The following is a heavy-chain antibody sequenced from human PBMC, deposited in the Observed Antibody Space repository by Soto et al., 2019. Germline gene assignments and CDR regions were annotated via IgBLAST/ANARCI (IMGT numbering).Heavy chain of an antibody. CDR3: ARGATGI. CDR2: ISGSGGST. Sequence: EVQLLESGGGLVQPGGSLRLSCAASGFTFSSYVMCWVRQAPGKGLEWVSSISGSGGSTDYADSVKGRFTISRDNAKNSLYLQMNSLRAEDTAVYYCARGATGIWGQGTLVTVSS. V-gene: IGHV3-23*01. J-gene: IGHJ4*02. CDR1: GFTFSSYV. D-gene: IGHD3-10*01.